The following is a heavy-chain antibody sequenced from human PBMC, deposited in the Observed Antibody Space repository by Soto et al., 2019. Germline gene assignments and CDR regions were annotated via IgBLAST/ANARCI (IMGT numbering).Heavy chain of an antibody. D-gene: IGHD6-19*01. J-gene: IGHJ4*02. CDR1: GGSISGSPYY. CDR2: IYYSGST. Sequence: QLQLQESGPGLVKPSETLSLTSTVSGGSISGSPYYWGWIRQPPGKGLEWIGNIYYSGSTYYNPSLKSRVTISVDTSKNQFSLKLSSVTAADTAIYYCARLWRGGCNWVVDYWGQGTLVTVSS. V-gene: IGHV4-39*01. CDR3: ARLWRGGCNWVVDY.